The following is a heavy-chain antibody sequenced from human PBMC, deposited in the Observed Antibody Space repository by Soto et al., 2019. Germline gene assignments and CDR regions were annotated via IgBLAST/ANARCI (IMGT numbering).Heavy chain of an antibody. CDR1: GYTFTSYG. Sequence: ASVKVSCKASGYTFTSYGISWVRQAPGQGLEWMGWISAYNGNTNYAQKLQGRVTMTTDTSTSTAYMELRSLRSGDTAVYSCARERHYFTWFDPWGQGTLVTVSS. CDR2: ISAYNGNT. CDR3: ARERHYFTWFDP. D-gene: IGHD3-10*01. V-gene: IGHV1-18*01. J-gene: IGHJ5*02.